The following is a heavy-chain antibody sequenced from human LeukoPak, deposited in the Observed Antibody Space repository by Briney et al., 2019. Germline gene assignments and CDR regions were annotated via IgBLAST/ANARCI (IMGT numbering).Heavy chain of an antibody. CDR3: AKLPTIFGVADSFDI. Sequence: PGGSLRLSCVASGITFSSYDMSWVRQAPGKGLEWISAISDRGKTDYADSVMGRFTISRDNSKNTLYLQLSSLRADDTAIYYCAKLPTIFGVADSFDIWGQGTLVTVSS. D-gene: IGHD3-3*01. CDR1: GITFSSYD. CDR2: ISDRGKT. J-gene: IGHJ3*02. V-gene: IGHV3-23*01.